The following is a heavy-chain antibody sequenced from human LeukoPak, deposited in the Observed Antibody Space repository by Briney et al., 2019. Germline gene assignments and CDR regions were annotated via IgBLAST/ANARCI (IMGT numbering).Heavy chain of an antibody. Sequence: GGSLTLSCAVSGFSFNNHAIHWVRQAPGKGLEWVASVSNVGGTTYYVDSVKGRFSITRDESENTVFLQLNSLRPDDTAVYYCAREQTAYNYGMDVWGQGTTVTVSS. V-gene: IGHV3-30-3*01. CDR2: VSNVGGTT. CDR1: GFSFNNHA. CDR3: AREQTAYNYGMDV. J-gene: IGHJ6*02.